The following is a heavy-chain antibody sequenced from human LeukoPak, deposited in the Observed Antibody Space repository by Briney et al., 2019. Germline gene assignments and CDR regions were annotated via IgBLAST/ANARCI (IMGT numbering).Heavy chain of an antibody. J-gene: IGHJ3*02. CDR3: ASYYCGGDCYFLDAFDI. V-gene: IGHV1-24*01. Sequence: ASVKVSCKVSGYTLTELSMHWVPHAPGKGLEWMGGFDPVDGETIYAQKFQGRVTMTEDTSTDTAYMELSSLRSEDTAVYYCASYYCGGDCYFLDAFDIWGQGTMVTVSS. CDR1: GYTLTELS. CDR2: FDPVDGET. D-gene: IGHD2-21*01.